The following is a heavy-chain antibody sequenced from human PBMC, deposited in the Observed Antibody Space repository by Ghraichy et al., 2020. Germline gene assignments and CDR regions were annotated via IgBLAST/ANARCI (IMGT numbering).Heavy chain of an antibody. V-gene: IGHV4-34*01. CDR1: GGSFSGYY. D-gene: IGHD3-22*01. J-gene: IGHJ3*02. Sequence: SETLSLTCAVYGGSFSGYYWSWIRQPPGKGLEWIGKINHSGSTNYNPSLKSRVTISVDTSKNQFSLKLSSVTAADTAVYYCARDAFPGYYLDAFDIWGQGTMVTVSS. CDR3: ARDAFPGYYLDAFDI. CDR2: INHSGST.